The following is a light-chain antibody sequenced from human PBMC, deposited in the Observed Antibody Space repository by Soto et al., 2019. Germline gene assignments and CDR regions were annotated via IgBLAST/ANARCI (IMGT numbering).Light chain of an antibody. Sequence: EILLTQSPGPLSFSPGERATLSCRASQLVSSNFLAWYQQKPGQAPRLLIYDAYNRATGIPPRFSGSGSGTDFTLTISSLEPEDSAVYYCQQRHMWPITFGQGTRLEIK. CDR2: DAY. V-gene: IGKV3D-20*02. CDR1: QLVSSNF. CDR3: QQRHMWPIT. J-gene: IGKJ5*01.